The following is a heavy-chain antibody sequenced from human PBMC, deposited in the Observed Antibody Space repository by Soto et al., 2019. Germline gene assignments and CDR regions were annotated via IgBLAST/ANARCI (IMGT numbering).Heavy chain of an antibody. CDR3: AREIILDIVATIPDS. V-gene: IGHV3-11*05. CDR1: GFTFSDYY. Sequence: GGSLRLSCAASGFTFSDYYMSWIRQAPGKGLEWVSDVSGSSSHTNYADSVKGRFTISRDNAKSSLYLQMNSLRAEDTAVYYCAREIILDIVATIPDSWGQGTLVTVSS. CDR2: VSGSSSHT. D-gene: IGHD5-12*01. J-gene: IGHJ4*02.